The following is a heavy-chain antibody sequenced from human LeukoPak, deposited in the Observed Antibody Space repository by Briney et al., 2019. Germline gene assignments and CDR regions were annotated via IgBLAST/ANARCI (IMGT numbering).Heavy chain of an antibody. J-gene: IGHJ4*02. CDR3: ARANFLYCSSTTCLFDY. D-gene: IGHD2-2*01. CDR1: GYTFTDYY. CDR2: INPNDGDT. Sequence: GASVKVSCQASGYTFTDYYMHWVGQAPGQGFEWMGCINPNDGDTNYAQKFQGRVTMTRDTSISTAHMEVSRLRSDDTAVYYCARANFLYCSSTTCLFDYWGQGTLVTVSS. V-gene: IGHV1-2*02.